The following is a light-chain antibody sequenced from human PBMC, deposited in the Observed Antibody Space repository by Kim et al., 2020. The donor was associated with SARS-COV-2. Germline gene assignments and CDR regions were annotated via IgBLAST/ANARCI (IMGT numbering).Light chain of an antibody. J-gene: IGKJ1*01. CDR1: QNIATW. Sequence: DVQMTQSPTTLSASVGDRVTITCRASQNIATWLAWYQQKPGKAPKVLIHAASSLESGVPSRFSGSGSGREFTLTISSLQPDDVATYYGQQYNGYSRTFGQGTKVDIK. CDR2: AAS. V-gene: IGKV1-5*03. CDR3: QQYNGYSRT.